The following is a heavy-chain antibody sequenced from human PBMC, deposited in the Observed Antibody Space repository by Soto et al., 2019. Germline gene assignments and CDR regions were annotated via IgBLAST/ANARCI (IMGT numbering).Heavy chain of an antibody. J-gene: IGHJ5*02. CDR2: IYYSGST. V-gene: IGHV4-39*01. Sequence: PSETLSLTCTVSGGSISSSSYFWGWIRQPPGKGLEWIGSIYYSGSTYYNPSLKSRVTVSVDTSKNQFSLKLSSVTAADTAVYYCARYPSDFWFDPWGQGTLVNVSS. CDR3: ARYPSDFWFDP. D-gene: IGHD2-21*02. CDR1: GGSISSSSYF.